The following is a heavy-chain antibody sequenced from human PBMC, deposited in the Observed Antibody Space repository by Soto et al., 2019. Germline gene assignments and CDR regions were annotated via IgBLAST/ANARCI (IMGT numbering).Heavy chain of an antibody. J-gene: IGHJ6*02. CDR3: ARLSTRFCTKTTCQHYFGMDV. Sequence: EVQLVQSGAEVKRPGESLTISCQASGYTFTAFWITWVRQMPGKGLEWMATIDPRDSYSNYSLSFQGHVTISTDKSIGTAYLHWSPLEASDTAIYYCARLSTRFCTKTTCQHYFGMDVWGQGTTVTVSS. V-gene: IGHV5-10-1*03. D-gene: IGHD2-8*01. CDR2: IDPRDSYS. CDR1: GYTFTAFW.